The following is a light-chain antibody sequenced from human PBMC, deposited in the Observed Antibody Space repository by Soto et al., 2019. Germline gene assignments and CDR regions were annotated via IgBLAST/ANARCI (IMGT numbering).Light chain of an antibody. Sequence: QSALTQPASVSGSPGQSITISCAGTRDDIGAYDYVSWYQQHPGNAPKLLVYEVTNRPSGVSDRFSGSKSGNTASLTISGLQAEDEADYYCNSYTSSSTLVFGTGTKVTVL. CDR2: EVT. V-gene: IGLV2-14*01. CDR1: RDDIGAYDY. J-gene: IGLJ1*01. CDR3: NSYTSSSTLV.